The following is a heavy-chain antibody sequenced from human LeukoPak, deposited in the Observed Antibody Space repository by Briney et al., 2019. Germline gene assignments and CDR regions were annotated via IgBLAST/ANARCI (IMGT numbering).Heavy chain of an antibody. D-gene: IGHD6-13*01. CDR1: GFTFSSYG. V-gene: IGHV3-30*02. CDR3: AKSGEQYSSNYWFDP. Sequence: PGGSLRLSCAASGFTFSSYGMYWVRQAPGKGLEWVAFIRHDGSNKYYADSVKGRFTISRGHSKNTLYLQMNSLRAEDTAVYYCAKSGEQYSSNYWFDPWGQGTLVTVSS. CDR2: IRHDGSNK. J-gene: IGHJ5*02.